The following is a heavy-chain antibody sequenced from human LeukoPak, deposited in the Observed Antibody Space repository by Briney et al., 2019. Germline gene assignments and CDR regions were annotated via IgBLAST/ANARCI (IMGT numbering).Heavy chain of an antibody. CDR3: ARRHSGGNWFDS. Sequence: ASVKVSCKASGYTFTSYGISWVRQAPGQGLEWMGWINSNTGVTDYAQHFQGRVTLTRDTSISTAYMELSRLTSDDTAVYYCARRHSGGNWFDSWGQGTLVTVSS. CDR1: GYTFTSYG. V-gene: IGHV1-2*02. J-gene: IGHJ5*01. D-gene: IGHD6-19*01. CDR2: INSNTGVT.